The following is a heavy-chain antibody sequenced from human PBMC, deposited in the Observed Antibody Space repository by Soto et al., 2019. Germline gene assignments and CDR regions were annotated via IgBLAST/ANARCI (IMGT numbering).Heavy chain of an antibody. CDR3: ATVPAAALKEDY. CDR2: INPNDGDT. D-gene: IGHD6-13*01. CDR1: GYTFTDYY. J-gene: IGHJ4*02. V-gene: IGHV1-2*02. Sequence: QEQLVQSGAEVKKPGASLVVSCKASGYTFTDYYFHWVRQAPGQGLEWMGWINPNDGDTTYAQKFQGRVTMTRDTSISTAYGELSSLRSDDTAVYYCATVPAAALKEDYWGQGTLVTVSS.